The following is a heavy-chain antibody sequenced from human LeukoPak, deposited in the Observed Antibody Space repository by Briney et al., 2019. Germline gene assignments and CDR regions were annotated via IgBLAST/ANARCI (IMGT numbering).Heavy chain of an antibody. CDR3: AKGYYDYVWGSYYFDY. CDR1: GFTFSSYA. V-gene: IGHV3-23*01. Sequence: PGGSLRLSRAASGFTFSSYAMGWVRQAPGKGLEWVAAISCSGRRPYYAHSVKGRFTISSDHARAPLDLQMNNLRDEATALYYCAKGYYDYVWGSYYFDYWGQGTLVTVPS. CDR2: ISCSGRRP. D-gene: IGHD3-16*01. J-gene: IGHJ4*02.